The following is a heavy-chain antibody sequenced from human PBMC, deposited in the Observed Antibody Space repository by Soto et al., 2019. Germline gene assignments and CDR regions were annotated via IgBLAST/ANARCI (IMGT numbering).Heavy chain of an antibody. CDR3: ARESLTVFGVVIIPPYGMDV. D-gene: IGHD3-3*01. CDR2: TSSSGSTI. J-gene: IGHJ6*02. CDR1: GFTFSSYE. Sequence: GESLKISCAASGFTFSSYEMNWVRQAPGKGLEWVSYTSSSGSTIYYADSVKGRFTISRDNAKNSLYLQMNSLRAEDTAVYYCARESLTVFGVVIIPPYGMDVWGQGTTVTVSS. V-gene: IGHV3-48*03.